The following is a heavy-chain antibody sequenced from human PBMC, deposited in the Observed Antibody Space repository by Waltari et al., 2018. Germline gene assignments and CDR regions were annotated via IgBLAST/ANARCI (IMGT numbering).Heavy chain of an antibody. CDR1: GYTFTSYA. D-gene: IGHD1-26*01. CDR3: ASSAQVGALYDAFDI. Sequence: QVQLVQSGAEVKKPGASVKVSCKASGYTFTSYAMHWVRQAPGQRLEWMGWINAGKGNTKYSQKFQGRVTITRDTSASTAYMELSSLRSEDTAVYYCASSAQVGALYDAFDIWGQGTMVTVSS. CDR2: INAGKGNT. J-gene: IGHJ3*02. V-gene: IGHV1-3*01.